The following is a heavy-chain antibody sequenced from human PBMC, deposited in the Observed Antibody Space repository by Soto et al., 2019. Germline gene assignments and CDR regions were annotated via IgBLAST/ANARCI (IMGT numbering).Heavy chain of an antibody. J-gene: IGHJ4*02. Sequence: ESGGGLVKPGGSLRLSCAASGFTFSDYYMSWIRQAPGKGLEWVSFISSSGDSTKYADSVKGRFTISRDNAKNSLYLQLNSLRAEDTPVYYCARGGVKGTTSRGQVYNWGQGTLVTVSS. V-gene: IGHV3-11*06. CDR2: ISSSGDST. CDR1: GFTFSDYY. CDR3: ARGGVKGTTSRGQVYN. D-gene: IGHD1-7*01.